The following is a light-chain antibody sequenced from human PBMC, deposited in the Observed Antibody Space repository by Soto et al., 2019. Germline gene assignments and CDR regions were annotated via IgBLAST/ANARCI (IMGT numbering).Light chain of an antibody. CDR1: QSVRSS. J-gene: IGKJ1*01. CDR3: QQRSNWPGT. CDR2: DAS. V-gene: IGKV3-11*01. Sequence: EIVLTQSPATLSLSPGERATLSCRATQSVRSSLAWYLQPPGQAPKLLIYDASKRATGIPARFSGSGSWTDFTLTISSLEPKDFAVYYCQQRSNWPGTFGQGTKV.